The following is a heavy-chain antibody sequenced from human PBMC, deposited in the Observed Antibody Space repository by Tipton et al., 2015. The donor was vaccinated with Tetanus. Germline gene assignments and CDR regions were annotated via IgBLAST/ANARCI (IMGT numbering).Heavy chain of an antibody. D-gene: IGHD3-9*01. J-gene: IGHJ4*02. CDR3: AKDRSPVTGYKNFDY. V-gene: IGHV3-21*04. CDR2: ISGISTYI. Sequence: SLRLSCAASGFPFSAYNMNWVRQAPGKGLEWVSSISGISTYINYADSVKGRFTISRDNSRSTVYLQMNSLRAEDTAIYYCAKDRSPVTGYKNFDYWGQGTLVTVSS. CDR1: GFPFSAYN.